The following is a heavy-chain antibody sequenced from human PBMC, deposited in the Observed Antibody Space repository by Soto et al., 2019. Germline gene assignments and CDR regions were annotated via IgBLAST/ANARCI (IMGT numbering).Heavy chain of an antibody. Sequence: GGSLRLSCAAFGFTFSSYTMSWVRQAPGKGLEWVSSISGSGGSPNYADSVQGRFTISRDNPKNTLYLQMNSLRAEDTANYYCAKVRCSGGNCYVPSYWGQGSLVTGSS. CDR2: ISGSGGSP. CDR3: AKVRCSGGNCYVPSY. D-gene: IGHD2-15*01. V-gene: IGHV3-23*01. CDR1: GFTFSSYT. J-gene: IGHJ4*02.